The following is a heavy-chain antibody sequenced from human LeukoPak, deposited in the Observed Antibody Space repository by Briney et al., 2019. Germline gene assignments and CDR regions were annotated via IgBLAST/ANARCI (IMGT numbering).Heavy chain of an antibody. CDR2: ITTSDDNT. Sequence: GGSLRLSCAASGFTFSSYTMSWVRQAPGKGLEWVSTITTSDDNTYYADSVKGRFTVSRDNSKNTLFLQMNSLRAEDTAVYYCAKDGGLWVSAHWGDSWGRGTLVTVSS. CDR3: AKDGGLWVSAHWGDS. CDR1: GFTFSSYT. D-gene: IGHD7-27*01. J-gene: IGHJ4*02. V-gene: IGHV3-23*01.